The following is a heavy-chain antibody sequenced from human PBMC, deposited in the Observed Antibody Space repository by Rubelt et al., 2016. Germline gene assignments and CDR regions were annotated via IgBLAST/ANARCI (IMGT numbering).Heavy chain of an antibody. CDR3: ARVKGGSYDY. D-gene: IGHD1-26*01. Sequence: GLEWIGYIYHSGSTYYNPSLKSRVTISVDRSKNQFSLKLSSVTAADTAVYYCARVKGGSYDYWGQGTLVTVSS. V-gene: IGHV4-30-2*01. CDR2: IYHSGST. J-gene: IGHJ4*02.